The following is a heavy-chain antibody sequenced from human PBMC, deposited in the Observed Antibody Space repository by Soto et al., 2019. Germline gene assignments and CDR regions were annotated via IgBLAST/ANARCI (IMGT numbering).Heavy chain of an antibody. CDR2: MNPNSGNT. V-gene: IGHV1-8*01. D-gene: IGHD3-3*01. Sequence: ASVKVSCKASGYTFTSYDINWVRQATGQGLEWMGWMNPNSGNTGYAQKFQGRVTKTRNTSISSAYMRLSSLRSKDTAVYYCARGRSAYYDFWSGYYTYRGYYYYYMDVWGKGTTVTVSS. J-gene: IGHJ6*03. CDR3: ARGRSAYYDFWSGYYTYRGYYYYYMDV. CDR1: GYTFTSYD.